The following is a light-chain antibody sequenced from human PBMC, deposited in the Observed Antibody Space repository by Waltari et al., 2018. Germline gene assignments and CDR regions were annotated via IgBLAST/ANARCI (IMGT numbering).Light chain of an antibody. CDR3: ISYTSSNTWV. Sequence: QSALPQPASVSGSPGQSITISRTGTSRDVGGYNYFSWYQQHPGKAPKLMLYDVNKRPPGVSNRFSGSKSGNTASLTISGLQAEDEAVYYCISYTSSNTWVFGGGTKLTVL. CDR2: DVN. CDR1: SRDVGGYNY. J-gene: IGLJ3*02. V-gene: IGLV2-14*01.